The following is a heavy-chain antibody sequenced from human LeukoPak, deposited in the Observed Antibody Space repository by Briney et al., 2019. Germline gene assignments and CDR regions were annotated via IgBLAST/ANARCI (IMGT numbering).Heavy chain of an antibody. CDR3: ARNPPGIVGAPTHYCYYMDV. D-gene: IGHD1-26*01. J-gene: IGHJ6*03. CDR1: GFTFSSYW. Sequence: GGSLRLSCAASGFTFSSYWMSWVRQALGKGLQWVANIKQDGSEKNYVDSVKGRFSISRDNAKNSLYLQVNSLTAEDTAVYYCARNPPGIVGAPTHYCYYMDVWGRGATVTISS. V-gene: IGHV3-7*01. CDR2: IKQDGSEK.